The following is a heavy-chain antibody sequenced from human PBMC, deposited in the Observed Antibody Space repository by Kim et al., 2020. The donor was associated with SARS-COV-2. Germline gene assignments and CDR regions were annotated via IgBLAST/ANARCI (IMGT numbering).Heavy chain of an antibody. Sequence: RVTISVDTSKNQFSLKLSSVTAADTAVYYCARDYITMVRGVIEDYGMDVWGQGTTVTVSS. CDR3: ARDYITMVRGVIEDYGMDV. V-gene: IGHV4-34*01. J-gene: IGHJ6*02. D-gene: IGHD3-10*01.